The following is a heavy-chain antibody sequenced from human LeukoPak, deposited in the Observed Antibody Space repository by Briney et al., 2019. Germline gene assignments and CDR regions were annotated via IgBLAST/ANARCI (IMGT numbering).Heavy chain of an antibody. V-gene: IGHV4-34*01. CDR2: INHSGST. D-gene: IGHD3-22*01. J-gene: IGHJ6*03. CDR3: ARESRFGGYDSSGYSPRRGAYYYYYMDV. CDR1: GGSFSGYY. Sequence: SETLSLTCAVYGGSFSGYYWSWIRQPPGKGLEWIGEINHSGSTNYNPSLKSRVTISVDTSKNQFSLKLSSVTAADTAVYYCARESRFGGYDSSGYSPRRGAYYYYYMDVWGKGTTVTVSS.